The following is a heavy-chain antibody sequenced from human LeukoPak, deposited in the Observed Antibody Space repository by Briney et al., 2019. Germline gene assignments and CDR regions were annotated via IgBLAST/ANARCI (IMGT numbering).Heavy chain of an antibody. Sequence: GGSLRLSCAASGFTFSTYAMHWVRQAPGKGLEWVAIISYDGGDKYYADSVKGRFTISRDNSKNTLYLQMNSLRAEDTAVYYCAIQGSGSYINYYWGQGTLVTVSS. CDR2: ISYDGGDK. V-gene: IGHV3-30*03. J-gene: IGHJ4*02. CDR3: AIQGSGSYINYY. D-gene: IGHD1-26*01. CDR1: GFTFSTYA.